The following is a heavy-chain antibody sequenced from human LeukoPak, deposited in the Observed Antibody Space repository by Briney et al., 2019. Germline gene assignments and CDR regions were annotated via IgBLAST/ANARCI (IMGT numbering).Heavy chain of an antibody. Sequence: PSETLSLTCTVSGGPISSYYWSWIRQPAGKGLEWIGRIYTSGSTNYNPSLKSRVTMSVDTSKNQFSLKLSSVTAADTAVYYCARGSSGWYPGYYFDYWGQGTLVTVSS. D-gene: IGHD6-19*01. CDR3: ARGSSGWYPGYYFDY. V-gene: IGHV4-4*07. CDR1: GGPISSYY. J-gene: IGHJ4*02. CDR2: IYTSGST.